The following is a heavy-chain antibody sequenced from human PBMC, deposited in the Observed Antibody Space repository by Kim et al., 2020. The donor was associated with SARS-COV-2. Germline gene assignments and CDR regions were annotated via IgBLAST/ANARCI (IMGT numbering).Heavy chain of an antibody. J-gene: IGHJ4*02. Sequence: SETLSLTCTVSGGSISSSSYYWGWIRQPPGKGLEWIGSIYYSVSTYYNPSLKSRVTISVDTSKNQFSLKLSSVTAADTAVYYCARGTWEWSTRSHVYFDYWGQGTLVTVSS. V-gene: IGHV4-39*07. CDR2: IYYSVST. D-gene: IGHD3-3*01. CDR3: ARGTWEWSTRSHVYFDY. CDR1: GGSISSSSYY.